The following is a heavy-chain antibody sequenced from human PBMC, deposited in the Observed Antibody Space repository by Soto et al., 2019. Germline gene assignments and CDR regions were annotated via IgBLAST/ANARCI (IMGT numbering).Heavy chain of an antibody. CDR1: GFSLSTSGVG. J-gene: IGHJ4*02. V-gene: IGHV2-5*02. D-gene: IGHD3-10*01. Sequence: SGPTLVNPTQTLTLTCTFSGFSLSTSGVGVGWIRQPPGKALEWLALIYWDDDKRYSPSLKSRLTITKDTSKNQVVLTMTNMEPVDTATYYCARPGFMVRGVIVAYFDYWGQGTLVTVSS. CDR3: ARPGFMVRGVIVAYFDY. CDR2: IYWDDDK.